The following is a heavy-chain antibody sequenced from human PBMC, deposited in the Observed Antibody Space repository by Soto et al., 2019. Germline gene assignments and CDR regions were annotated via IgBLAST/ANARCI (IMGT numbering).Heavy chain of an antibody. D-gene: IGHD6-13*01. J-gene: IGHJ4*02. CDR1: GFTFSSYG. Sequence: QVQLVESGGGVVQPGRSLRLSCAASGFTFSSYGMHWVRQAPGKGLEWVAVISYDGSNKYYADSVKGRFTISRDNSKNTLYLLMNSLRAEDTAVYYCAKDTSDGYSLTHVLDYWGQGTLVTVSS. V-gene: IGHV3-30*18. CDR3: AKDTSDGYSLTHVLDY. CDR2: ISYDGSNK.